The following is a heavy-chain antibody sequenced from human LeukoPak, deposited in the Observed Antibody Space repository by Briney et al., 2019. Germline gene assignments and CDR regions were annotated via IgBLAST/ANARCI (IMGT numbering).Heavy chain of an antibody. D-gene: IGHD3-3*01. Sequence: LETLSLTCAVYGGSFSDYYWSWIRQPPGKGLEWIGEIYHSGSTNYNPSLKSRVTISLDTSKNQFSLRLSSVTAADTAVYYCARDGSYYDFWSGPGYYYYYMDVWGKGTTVTVSS. CDR2: IYHSGST. J-gene: IGHJ6*03. CDR3: ARDGSYYDFWSGPGYYYYYMDV. V-gene: IGHV4-34*01. CDR1: GGSFSDYY.